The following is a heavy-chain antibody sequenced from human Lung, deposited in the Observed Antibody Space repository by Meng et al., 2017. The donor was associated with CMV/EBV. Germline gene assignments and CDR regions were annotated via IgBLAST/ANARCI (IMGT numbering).Heavy chain of an antibody. CDR2: IYHSGST. J-gene: IGHJ4*02. D-gene: IGHD2-21*02. CDR3: ARVGAYCGGDCYHPR. Sequence: QGQLQESAPGLVKPPGTLSLPCAVSGGSLSSRNWWSWVRQPPGKGLEWIGEIYHSGSTNYNPSLKSRVTISVDESKNQFSLRLSSVTAADTAVYYCARVGAYCGGDCYHPRWGQGTLVTVSS. CDR1: GGSLSSRNW. V-gene: IGHV4-4*03.